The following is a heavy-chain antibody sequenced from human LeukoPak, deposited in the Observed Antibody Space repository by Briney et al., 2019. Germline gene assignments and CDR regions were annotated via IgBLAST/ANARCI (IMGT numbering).Heavy chain of an antibody. Sequence: GASVKVSCKASGYTFTSYYMHWVRQAPGQGLEWMGIINPSGGSTSYARKFQGRVTMTRDTSTSTVYMELSSLRSEDTAVYYCAISLDDSSGYYPNWFDPWGQGTLVTVSS. D-gene: IGHD3-22*01. CDR1: GYTFTSYY. CDR2: INPSGGST. CDR3: AISLDDSSGYYPNWFDP. J-gene: IGHJ5*02. V-gene: IGHV1-46*01.